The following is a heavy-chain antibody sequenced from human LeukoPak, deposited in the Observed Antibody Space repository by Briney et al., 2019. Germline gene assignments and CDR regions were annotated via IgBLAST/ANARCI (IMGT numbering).Heavy chain of an antibody. D-gene: IGHD2-15*01. J-gene: IGHJ4*02. CDR3: ASTHCSGGSCYPYYFDY. CDR1: GFTFSSYG. Sequence: GGSLRLSCAASGFTFSSYGMHWVRQAPGKGLEWVAVMWYDGSNKYYADSVKGRFTISRDNSKNTLYLQMNSLRAEDTAVYYCASTHCSGGSCYPYYFDYWGQGTLVTVSS. CDR2: MWYDGSNK. V-gene: IGHV3-33*01.